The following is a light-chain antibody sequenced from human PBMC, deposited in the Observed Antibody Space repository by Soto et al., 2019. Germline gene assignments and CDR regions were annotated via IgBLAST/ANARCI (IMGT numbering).Light chain of an antibody. J-gene: IGKJ4*01. CDR1: QSVSSSY. CDR2: GAS. CDR3: QQYGSSSLT. Sequence: EIVLTQSPGTLSLSPGERATLSCRASQSVSSSYLAWYQQKPGQAPRLLIYGASSRATGIPDRFSGSGSGTDFTLTISRLEPEDFAVYYGQQYGSSSLTFGGGPKVEIK. V-gene: IGKV3-20*01.